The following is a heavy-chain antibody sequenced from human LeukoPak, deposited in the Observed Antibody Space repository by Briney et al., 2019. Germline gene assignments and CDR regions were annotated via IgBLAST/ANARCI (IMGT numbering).Heavy chain of an antibody. D-gene: IGHD3-16*02. Sequence: PSETLSLTCTVSGGSVSSGSYYWSWIRQPPGKGLEWIGYIYYSGSTNYNPSLKSRVTISVDTSKNQFSLKLSSVTAAVTAVYYCARGFFGGLIVDDAFDIWGQGTMVTVSS. CDR3: ARGFFGGLIVDDAFDI. V-gene: IGHV4-61*01. CDR2: IYYSGST. CDR1: GGSVSSGSYY. J-gene: IGHJ3*02.